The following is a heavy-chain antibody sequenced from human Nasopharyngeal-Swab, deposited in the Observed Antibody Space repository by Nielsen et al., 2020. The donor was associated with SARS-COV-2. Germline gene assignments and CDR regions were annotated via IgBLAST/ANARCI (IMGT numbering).Heavy chain of an antibody. CDR2: IYYSGST. V-gene: IGHV4-30-4*01. Sequence: RQAPGKGLEWIGYIYYSGSTYYNPSLKSRVTISVDTSKNQFSLKLSSMTAADTAVYYCARVRGPGFYYYYMDVWGKGTTVTVSS. J-gene: IGHJ6*03. D-gene: IGHD2-15*01. CDR3: ARVRGPGFYYYYMDV.